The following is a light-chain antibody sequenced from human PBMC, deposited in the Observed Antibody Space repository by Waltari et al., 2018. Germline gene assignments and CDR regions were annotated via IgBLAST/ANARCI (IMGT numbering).Light chain of an antibody. CDR1: SSDVGGYNL. Sequence: QSALTQPASVSGSPGQSIPISCTGTSSDVGGYNLVSLYQQHPGKAPKLMIYEGSKRPSGVSNRFSGSKSGNTASLTISGLQAEDEADYYCCSYAGSSTLNWVFGGGTKLTVL. V-gene: IGLV2-23*03. CDR3: CSYAGSSTLNWV. J-gene: IGLJ3*02. CDR2: EGS.